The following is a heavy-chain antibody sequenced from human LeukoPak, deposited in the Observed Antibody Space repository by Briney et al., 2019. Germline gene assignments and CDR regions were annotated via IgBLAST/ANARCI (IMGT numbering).Heavy chain of an antibody. D-gene: IGHD6-6*01. CDR3: ARDPPIYSSSSDADY. V-gene: IGHV4-38-2*02. J-gene: IGHJ4*02. CDR2: IYHSGST. CDR1: GYSISSGYY. Sequence: SETLSLTCTVSGYSISSGYYWGWIRQPPGKGLEWIGSIYHSGSTYYNPSLKSRVTISVDTPKNQFSLKLSSVTAADTAVYYCARDPPIYSSSSDADYWGQGTLVTVSS.